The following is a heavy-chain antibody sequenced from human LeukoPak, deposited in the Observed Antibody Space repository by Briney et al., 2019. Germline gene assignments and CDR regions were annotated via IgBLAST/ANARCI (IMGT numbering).Heavy chain of an antibody. CDR3: ASTKRLRYFDWLLSGPIDY. CDR1: RYTFTGYY. CDR2: INPNSGVT. J-gene: IGHJ4*02. V-gene: IGHV1-2*02. Sequence: ASVKVSCKASRYTFTGYYMHWVRQAPGQGLEWMGWINPNSGVTDYAQNFQGRVTMTRDTSISTAYVELSRLRSEDTAVYYCASTKRLRYFDWLLSGPIDYWGQGTLVTVSS. D-gene: IGHD3-9*01.